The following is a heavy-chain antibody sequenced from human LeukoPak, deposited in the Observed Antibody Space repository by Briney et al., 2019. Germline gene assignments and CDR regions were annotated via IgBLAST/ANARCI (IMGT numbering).Heavy chain of an antibody. CDR1: GYTLTELS. CDR3: ARAQTIFGVVIMGS. CDR2: INPNSGGT. D-gene: IGHD3-3*01. V-gene: IGHV1-2*06. Sequence: GASVKVSCKVSGYTLTELSMHWVRQAPGQGLEWMGRINPNSGGTNYAQKFQGRVTMTRDTSISTAYMELSRLRSDDTAVYYCARAQTIFGVVIMGSWGQGTLVTVSS. J-gene: IGHJ4*02.